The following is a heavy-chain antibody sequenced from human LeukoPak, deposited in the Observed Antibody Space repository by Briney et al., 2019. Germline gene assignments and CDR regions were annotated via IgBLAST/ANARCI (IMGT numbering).Heavy chain of an antibody. CDR1: GGSISSYY. V-gene: IGHV4-4*07. Sequence: KPSETLSLTCTVSGGSISSYYWSWIRQPAGKGLEWIGRIYTSGSTNYNPSLKSRVTMSVDTSKNQFSLKLSSVTAADTAVYYCARGSDRTYYYYYHMDVWGKGTTVTVSS. CDR2: IYTSGST. D-gene: IGHD2-21*02. CDR3: ARGSDRTYYYYYHMDV. J-gene: IGHJ6*03.